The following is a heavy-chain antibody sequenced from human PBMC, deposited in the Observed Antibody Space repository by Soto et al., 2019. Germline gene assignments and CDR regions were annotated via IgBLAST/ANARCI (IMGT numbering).Heavy chain of an antibody. CDR2: IIPIFGTA. V-gene: IGHV1-69*01. D-gene: IGHD5-12*01. Sequence: QVQLVQSGAEVKKPGSSVKVSCKASGGTFSSYAISWVRQAPGQGLEWMGGIIPIFGTANYAQKFQGRVTITADESTRTAYTELSSLRSEDTAVYYCARENIVATIRNYYYYYGMDVWGQGTTVTVSS. CDR1: GGTFSSYA. J-gene: IGHJ6*02. CDR3: ARENIVATIRNYYYYYGMDV.